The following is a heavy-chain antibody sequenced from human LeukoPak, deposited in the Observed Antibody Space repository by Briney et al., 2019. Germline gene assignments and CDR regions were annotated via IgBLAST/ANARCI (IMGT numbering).Heavy chain of an antibody. J-gene: IGHJ4*02. V-gene: IGHV4-59*01. CDR1: GGSISSYY. CDR2: IYYSGST. CDR3: ASRSGYYWGFDY. D-gene: IGHD3-3*01. Sequence: SETLSLTCTVSGGSISSYYWSWIRQPPGKGLEWIGYIYYSGSTNYNPSLKSRVTISVDTSKNQFSLKLSSVTAADTGVYYCASRSGYYWGFDYWGQGTLVTVSP.